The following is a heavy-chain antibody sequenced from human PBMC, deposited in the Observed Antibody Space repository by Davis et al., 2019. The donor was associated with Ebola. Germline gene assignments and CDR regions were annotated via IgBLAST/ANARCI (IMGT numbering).Heavy chain of an antibody. D-gene: IGHD3-3*01. V-gene: IGHV3-23*01. CDR3: AKGLEWTLSYSYWYGMDV. J-gene: IGHJ6*02. CDR1: GFTFHSFV. CDR2: VGAGGDYT. Sequence: GEPLKISCEASGFTFHSFVMDWVRQAPGKGLEWVSSVGAGGDYTYYADSVTGRFTISRDNAKNTLYLQMTSLRAEDTAVYYCAKGLEWTLSYSYWYGMDVWGQGTTVTVSS.